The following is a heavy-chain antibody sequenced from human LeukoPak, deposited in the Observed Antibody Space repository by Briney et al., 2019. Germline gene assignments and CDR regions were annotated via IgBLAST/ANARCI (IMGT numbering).Heavy chain of an antibody. CDR1: GGSISSYY. D-gene: IGHD3-22*01. CDR3: ARGKYDTSGYYRQFEF. CDR2: IYTSGST. V-gene: IGHV4-4*07. J-gene: IGHJ4*02. Sequence: PSETLSLTCTVSGGSISSYYWSWIRQPAGKGLEWIGRIYTSGSTNYNPSLKSRVTMSEDTSKNQLSLKLTSMTAADTAVYYCARGKYDTSGYYRQFEFWGQGTLVTVSS.